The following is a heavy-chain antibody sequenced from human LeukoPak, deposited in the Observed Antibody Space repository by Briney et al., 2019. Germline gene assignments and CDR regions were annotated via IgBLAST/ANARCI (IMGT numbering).Heavy chain of an antibody. CDR3: ARGGRGIAARLSHSYGY. Sequence: ASVKVSCKPSGYTFTGYYMHWVGQAPGQGREWMGGISAYNGNTNYAQKPEGRVTMTTATSTSTAYMELGSLRSDDTAVYYCARGGRGIAARLSHSYGYWGQGTLVTVSS. D-gene: IGHD6-6*01. J-gene: IGHJ4*02. V-gene: IGHV1-18*04. CDR2: ISAYNGNT. CDR1: GYTFTGYY.